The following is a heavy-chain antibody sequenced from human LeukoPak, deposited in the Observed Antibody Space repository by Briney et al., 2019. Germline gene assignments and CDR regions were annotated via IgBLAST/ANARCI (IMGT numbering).Heavy chain of an antibody. J-gene: IGHJ6*03. D-gene: IGHD2-2*02. V-gene: IGHV4-34*01. CDR2: INHSGST. Sequence: PSETLSLTCAVYGGSFSGYYWSWIRQPPGKGLEWIGEINHSGSTNYNPSLKSRVTISVDTSKNQFSLKLSSVTAADTAVYYCAKDIVYCSSTSCYRATYYYYMDVWGKGTTVTASS. CDR3: AKDIVYCSSTSCYRATYYYYMDV. CDR1: GGSFSGYY.